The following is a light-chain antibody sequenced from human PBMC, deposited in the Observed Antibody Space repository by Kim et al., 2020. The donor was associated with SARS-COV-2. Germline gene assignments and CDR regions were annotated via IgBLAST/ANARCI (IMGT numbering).Light chain of an antibody. CDR1: SGSIASNY. V-gene: IGLV6-57*03. CDR3: QSYDTNIVI. J-gene: IGLJ2*01. CDR2: EDY. Sequence: GKTVTISCTRSSGSIASNYVQWYQQRPGSAPTTVIYEDYQRPSGVPDRFSGSIDSSSNSASLTISGLKTEDEADYYCQSYDTNIVIFGRGTQLTVL.